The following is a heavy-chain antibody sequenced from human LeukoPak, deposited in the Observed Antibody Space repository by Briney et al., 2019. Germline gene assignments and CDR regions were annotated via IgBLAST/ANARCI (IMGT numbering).Heavy chain of an antibody. Sequence: SETLSLTCTVSGGSISSYYWSWIRQPPGKGLEWIGYIYYSGSINYNPSLKSRVTISVDTSKNQFSLKLSSVTAADTAVYHCARTPPNCSGGSCYSGVTFDYWGQGTLVTVSS. CDR1: GGSISSYY. CDR2: IYYSGSI. CDR3: ARTPPNCSGGSCYSGVTFDY. V-gene: IGHV4-59*01. D-gene: IGHD2-15*01. J-gene: IGHJ4*02.